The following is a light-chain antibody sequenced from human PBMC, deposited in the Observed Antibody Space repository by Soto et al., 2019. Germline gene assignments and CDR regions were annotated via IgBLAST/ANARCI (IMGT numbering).Light chain of an antibody. V-gene: IGKV3-15*01. CDR2: GAS. CDR1: QSVSSN. CDR3: QQYNSGPPTWT. Sequence: EIVMTQSPATLSVSPGERATLSCRASQSVSSNLAWYLQKPGQAPRLLIYGASTRATGIPARFSGSGSGTEFTLTISSLKSEDFAVYYCQQYNSGPPTWTFGQGTKVEIK. J-gene: IGKJ1*01.